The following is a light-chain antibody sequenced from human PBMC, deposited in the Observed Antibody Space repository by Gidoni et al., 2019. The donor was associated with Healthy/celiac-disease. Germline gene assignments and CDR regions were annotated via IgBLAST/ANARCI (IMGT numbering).Light chain of an antibody. CDR1: SSNIGAGYD. Sequence: QSVLTQPPSVSGAPGQRVTISCTGSSSNIGAGYDVHWYQQLPGTAPKRIIYGNSNRPVGVTDRFSGSKSGTSASLAITGLQAEDEADYDCQSYDSSLSGSKVFGTGTKVTVL. V-gene: IGLV1-40*01. J-gene: IGLJ1*01. CDR3: QSYDSSLSGSKV. CDR2: GNS.